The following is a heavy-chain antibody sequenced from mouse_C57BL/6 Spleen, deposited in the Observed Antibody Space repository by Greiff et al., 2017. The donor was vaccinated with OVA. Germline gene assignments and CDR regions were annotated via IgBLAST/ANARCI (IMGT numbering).Heavy chain of an antibody. CDR1: GYTFTSYW. J-gene: IGHJ1*03. CDR3: ARTGYWYFDV. Sequence: QVQLQQPGAELVRPGTSVKLSCKASGYTFTSYWMHWVKQRPGQGLEWIGVIAPSDSYTNYNQKFKGKATLTVATSSSSAYMQLSSLTSEDSAVYYCARTGYWYFDVWGTGTTVTVSS. CDR2: IAPSDSYT. V-gene: IGHV1-59*01.